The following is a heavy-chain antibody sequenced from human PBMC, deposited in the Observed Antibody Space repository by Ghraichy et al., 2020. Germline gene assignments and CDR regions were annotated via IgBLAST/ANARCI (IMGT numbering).Heavy chain of an antibody. Sequence: GGSLRLSCAASGFTFSRYWMSWVRQTPGKGLEWVANIREDADEIYYGDSMKGRFTISRDNAKNSLYLQMDSLGAEDTAVYYCARVGCIGGCCNPPHYLDHWGQGTLV. J-gene: IGHJ4*02. CDR3: ARVGCIGGCCNPPHYLDH. CDR1: GFTFSRYW. D-gene: IGHD2-15*01. CDR2: IREDADEI. V-gene: IGHV3-7*01.